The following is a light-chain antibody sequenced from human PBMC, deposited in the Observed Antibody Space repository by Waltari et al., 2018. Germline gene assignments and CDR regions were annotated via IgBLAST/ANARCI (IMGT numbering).Light chain of an antibody. CDR3: QQANSFPFT. CDR2: AAS. J-gene: IGKJ4*01. V-gene: IGKV1D-12*01. Sequence: DIQMTQSPSSVSASVGDTVTITCRASQGISIWLAWYQQKPGRIPNLLIYAASSLESGVPSRFSGSGSEIDFTLTITNLQPEDFATYYCQQANSFPFTFGGGTKVEI. CDR1: QGISIW.